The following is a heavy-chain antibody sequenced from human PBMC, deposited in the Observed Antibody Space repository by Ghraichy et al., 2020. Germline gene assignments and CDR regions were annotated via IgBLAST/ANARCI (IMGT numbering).Heavy chain of an antibody. D-gene: IGHD6-6*01. CDR2: IYYSGST. V-gene: IGHV4-59*01. Sequence: SETLSLTCTVSGGSISSYYWSWIRQPPGKGLEWIGYIYYSGSTNYNPSLKSRVTISVDTSKNQFSLKLSSVTAADTAVYYCARDYEYSSSSGYYYYGMDVWGQGTTVTVSS. CDR3: ARDYEYSSSSGYYYYGMDV. J-gene: IGHJ6*02. CDR1: GGSISSYY.